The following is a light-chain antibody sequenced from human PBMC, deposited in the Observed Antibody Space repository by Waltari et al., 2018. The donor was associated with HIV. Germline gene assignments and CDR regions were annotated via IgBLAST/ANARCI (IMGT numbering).Light chain of an antibody. V-gene: IGLV3-19*01. Sequence: SDVTEDPDVSVALGMTARLTCHGASLRRSSPTCYQQKPGQGPLLVIYGKNNRPSGIPDRFSGSSSGNTASLTITGAQAEDEADYYCNSRDSSGNHYVFGTGTKVTVL. CDR1: SLRRSS. CDR3: NSRDSSGNHYV. J-gene: IGLJ1*01. CDR2: GKN.